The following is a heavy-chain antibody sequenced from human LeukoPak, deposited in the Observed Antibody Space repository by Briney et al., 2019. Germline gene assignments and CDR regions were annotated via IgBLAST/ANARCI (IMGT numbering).Heavy chain of an antibody. V-gene: IGHV4-39*01. CDR3: ARHFRNDFWSGYYSNWFDP. CDR1: GGSISSYY. J-gene: IGHJ5*02. D-gene: IGHD3-3*01. Sequence: SETLSLTCTVSGGSISSYYWGWIRQPPGKGLEWIGSIYYSGSTYYNPSLKSRVTISVDTSKNQFSLKLSSVTAADTAVYYCARHFRNDFWSGYYSNWFDPWGQGTLVTVSS. CDR2: IYYSGST.